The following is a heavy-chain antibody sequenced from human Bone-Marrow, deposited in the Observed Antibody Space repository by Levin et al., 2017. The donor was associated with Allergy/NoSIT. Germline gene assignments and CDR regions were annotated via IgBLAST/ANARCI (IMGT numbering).Heavy chain of an antibody. CDR2: IYYSGST. CDR1: GGSISSYY. CDR3: ARVAVTSVFDY. J-gene: IGHJ4*02. Sequence: AGGSLRLSCTVSGGSISSYYWSWIRQPPGKGLEWIGYIYYSGSTNYNPSLKSRVTISVDTSKNQFSLKLSSVTAADTAVYYCARVAVTSVFDYWGQGTLVTVSS. D-gene: IGHD4-17*01. V-gene: IGHV4-59*01.